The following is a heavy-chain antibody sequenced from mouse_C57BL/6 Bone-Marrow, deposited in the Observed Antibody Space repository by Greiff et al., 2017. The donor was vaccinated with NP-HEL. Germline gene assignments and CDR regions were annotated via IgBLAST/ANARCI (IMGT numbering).Heavy chain of an antibody. CDR1: GYTFTDYY. CDR2: INPNNGGT. CDR3: ARNYYYGSSYVDYAMDY. Sequence: EVQLQQSGPELVKPGASVKISCKASGYTFTDYYMNWVKQSHGKSLEWIGDINPNNGGTSYNQKFKGKATLTVDKSSSTAYMELRSLTSEDSAVYYCARNYYYGSSYVDYAMDYWGQGTSVTVSS. D-gene: IGHD1-1*01. V-gene: IGHV1-26*01. J-gene: IGHJ4*01.